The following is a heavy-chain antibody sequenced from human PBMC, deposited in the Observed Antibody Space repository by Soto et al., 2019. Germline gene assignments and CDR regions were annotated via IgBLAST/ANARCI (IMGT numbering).Heavy chain of an antibody. J-gene: IGHJ6*02. Sequence: QLQLQESGSGLVKPSQTLSLTCTVSGGSINSGGYSWIWIRQPPGKGLEWTGYIYHTGNTFYNPPLQTPVTLSVALSKNQFSLSLGSVTAADTAMYYCARVERTLSTPFAYGMDVWGQGTTVTVSS. V-gene: IGHV4-30-2*01. CDR1: GGSINSGGYS. D-gene: IGHD2-2*01. CDR3: ARVERTLSTPFAYGMDV. CDR2: IYHTGNT.